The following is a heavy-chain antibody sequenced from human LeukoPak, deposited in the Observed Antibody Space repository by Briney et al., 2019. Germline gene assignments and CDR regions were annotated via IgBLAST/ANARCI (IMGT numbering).Heavy chain of an antibody. CDR2: ISSSSSYI. V-gene: IGHV3-21*01. D-gene: IGHD3-10*01. CDR3: AREWFGELLDGY. CDR1: GFTFSSYS. J-gene: IGHJ4*02. Sequence: PGGSLRLSCAAPGFTFSSYSMNWVRQAPGKGLEWVSSISSSSSYIYYADSVKGRFTISRDNAKNSLYLQMNSLRAEDTAVYYCAREWFGELLDGYWGQGTLVTVSS.